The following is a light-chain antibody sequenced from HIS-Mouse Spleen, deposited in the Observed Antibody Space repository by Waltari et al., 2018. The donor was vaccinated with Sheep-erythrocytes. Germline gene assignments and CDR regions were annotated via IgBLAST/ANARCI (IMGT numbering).Light chain of an antibody. CDR2: KAS. J-gene: IGKJ4*01. CDR3: QQYNSYSPLS. V-gene: IGKV1-5*03. Sequence: DIQMTQSPSTLSASVGDRVTITCRASQSISSWLAWYQQKPGKAPKLLIYKASSLESRVPSRFSGSGSGTEFTLTISSLQPDDFATYYCQQYNSYSPLSFCGGAKGEIK. CDR1: QSISSW.